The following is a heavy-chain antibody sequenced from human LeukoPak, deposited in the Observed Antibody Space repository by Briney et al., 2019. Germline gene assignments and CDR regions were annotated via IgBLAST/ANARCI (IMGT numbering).Heavy chain of an antibody. D-gene: IGHD3-10*01. Sequence: PGGSLRLSCVDSGFTFTNAWMSWVRQAPGKGLEWICRIKSKTDGETTNYAEPVRGRFTISRDDSKSAVYLQMNSLKIEDTAVYYCTTDLGTYYHGSQRLIPIDYWGQGTLVTVSS. CDR2: IKSKTDGETT. V-gene: IGHV3-15*01. J-gene: IGHJ4*02. CDR1: GFTFTNAW. CDR3: TTDLGTYYHGSQRLIPIDY.